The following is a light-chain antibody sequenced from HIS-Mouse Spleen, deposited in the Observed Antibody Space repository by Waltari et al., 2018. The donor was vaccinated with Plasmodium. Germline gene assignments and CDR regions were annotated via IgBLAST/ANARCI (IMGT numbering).Light chain of an antibody. CDR2: GAS. CDR1: QSVSSSY. Sequence: EIVLTQSPGTLSLSPVARATLPCRASQSVSSSYVAWYQQKPGQAPRLLIYGASSRATGIPDRFSGSGSGTDFTLTISRLEPEDFAVYYCQQYGSSPYTFGQGTKLEIK. V-gene: IGKV3-20*01. J-gene: IGKJ2*01. CDR3: QQYGSSPYT.